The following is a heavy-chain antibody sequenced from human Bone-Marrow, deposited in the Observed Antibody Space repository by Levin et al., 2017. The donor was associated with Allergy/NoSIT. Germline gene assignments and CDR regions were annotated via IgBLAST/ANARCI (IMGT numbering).Heavy chain of an antibody. Sequence: SQTLSLTCAVYGGSFSGYYWSWIRQPPGKGLEWIGEINHSGSTNYNPSLKSRVTISVDTSKNQFSLKLSSVTAADTAVYYCAMHSYGSGIKFDYWGQGTLVTVSS. CDR1: GGSFSGYY. CDR2: INHSGST. J-gene: IGHJ4*02. V-gene: IGHV4-34*01. CDR3: AMHSYGSGIKFDY. D-gene: IGHD3-10*01.